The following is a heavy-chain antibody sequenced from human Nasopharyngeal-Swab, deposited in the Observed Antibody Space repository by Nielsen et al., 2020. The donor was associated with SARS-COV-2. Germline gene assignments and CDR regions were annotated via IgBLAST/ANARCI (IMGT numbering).Heavy chain of an antibody. CDR1: GFTFSSHG. J-gene: IGHJ6*02. CDR2: ISYDGSDK. D-gene: IGHD1-26*01. Sequence: GGSLRLPCAASGFTFSSHGMHWVRQAPGKGLEWVAVISYDGSDKYYADSVKGRFTISRDTSKNTLYLQMHSLRAEDTAMYYCARGLGGTYPYYYYGMDVWGQGTTVTVSS. CDR3: ARGLGGTYPYYYYGMDV. V-gene: IGHV3-30*03.